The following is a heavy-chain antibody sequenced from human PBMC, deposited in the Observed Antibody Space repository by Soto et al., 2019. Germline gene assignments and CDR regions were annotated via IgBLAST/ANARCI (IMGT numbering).Heavy chain of an antibody. D-gene: IGHD3-3*01. J-gene: IGHJ4*02. CDR1: GYTFSSHA. V-gene: IGHV1-3*01. CDR2: INAGNGNT. Sequence: QVQLVQSGAEVKKPGASVKVSCKASGYTFSSHAMHWVRQAPGQRLEWMGWINAGNGNTKYSQNFQGRVAITRDTSASTACMELRSLRSEDTAVYYCARDGARITVFGVVYYFDYWGQGTLVTVSS. CDR3: ARDGARITVFGVVYYFDY.